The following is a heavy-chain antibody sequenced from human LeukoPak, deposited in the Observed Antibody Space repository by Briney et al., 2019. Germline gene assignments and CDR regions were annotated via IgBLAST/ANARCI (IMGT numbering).Heavy chain of an antibody. CDR3: ARVEAAWFDP. Sequence: PSETLSLTCAVYGGSFSGYYWSWIRQPPGKGLEWIGEINHSGSTNYNPSLKSRVTISVDTSKNQFSLKLSSVTAADTAVYYCARVEAAWFDPWGQGTLVTVSS. CDR2: INHSGST. CDR1: GGSFSGYY. V-gene: IGHV4-34*01. D-gene: IGHD5-18*01. J-gene: IGHJ5*02.